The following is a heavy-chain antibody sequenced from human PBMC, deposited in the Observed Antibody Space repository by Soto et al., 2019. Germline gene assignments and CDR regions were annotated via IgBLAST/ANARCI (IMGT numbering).Heavy chain of an antibody. V-gene: IGHV3-23*01. CDR1: GFTFSSYA. Sequence: EVQLLESGGGLVQPGGSLRLSCAASGFTFSSYAMSWVRQAPGKGLEWVSAISGSGGSTYYADSVKGRFTISRDNSKNTLYLQMNSLRAEDTAVYYCANLNSYNWNTIDYWGQGTLVTVSS. CDR3: ANLNSYNWNTIDY. J-gene: IGHJ4*02. CDR2: ISGSGGST. D-gene: IGHD1-1*01.